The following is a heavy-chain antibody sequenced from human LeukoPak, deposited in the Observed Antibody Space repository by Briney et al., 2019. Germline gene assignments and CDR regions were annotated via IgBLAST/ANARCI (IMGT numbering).Heavy chain of an antibody. Sequence: SETLSLTCAVYGGSFSGYYWSWIRQPPGKGLEWIGEINHSGSTNYNPSLKSRVTISVDTSKNQFSLKLSSVTAADTAVYYCARDFEAGSGFDYWGQGTLVTVSS. CDR2: INHSGST. V-gene: IGHV4-34*01. D-gene: IGHD3-9*01. CDR3: ARDFEAGSGFDY. J-gene: IGHJ4*02. CDR1: GGSFSGYY.